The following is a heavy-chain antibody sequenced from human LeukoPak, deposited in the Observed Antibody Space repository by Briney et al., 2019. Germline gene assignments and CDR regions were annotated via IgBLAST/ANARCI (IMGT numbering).Heavy chain of an antibody. CDR2: IKRDGSEK. J-gene: IGHJ6*02. Sequence: GGSLRLSCAASGFTFSSYWMIWVRQAPGKGLEWVANIKRDGSEKYYVDSGKGRFIISRDNAKNSLYLQMNSLRAEDTAVYYCGRDVSGIGMDVWGQGTTVTVSS. CDR3: GRDVSGIGMDV. V-gene: IGHV3-7*01. CDR1: GFTFSSYW. D-gene: IGHD3-16*01.